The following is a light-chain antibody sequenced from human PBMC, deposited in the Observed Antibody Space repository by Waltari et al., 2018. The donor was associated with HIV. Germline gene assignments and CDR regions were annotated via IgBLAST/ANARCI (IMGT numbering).Light chain of an antibody. CDR3: QQYYSSPWT. Sequence: DIQMTQSPSSLSASVGDSVTISCRASQGDSNSLAWYQQKPGVAPKLLLFTASRLESGVPSRFSGTGSGTDYTLTISSLQPEDFATYYCQQYYSSPWTFGHGTKVEIK. J-gene: IGKJ1*01. CDR1: QGDSNS. CDR2: TAS. V-gene: IGKV1-NL1*01.